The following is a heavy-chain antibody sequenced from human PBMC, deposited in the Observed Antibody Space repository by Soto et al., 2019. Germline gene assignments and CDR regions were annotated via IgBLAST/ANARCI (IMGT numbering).Heavy chain of an antibody. Sequence: PVGSLRLSCAASGFTFSSYWMSWVRQAPGKGLEWVANIKQDGSEKYYVDSVKGRFTISRDNAKNSLYLQMNSLRAEDTAVYYCARDPKEYSSSWYPYYYYYGMDVWGQGTTVTVSS. D-gene: IGHD6-13*01. V-gene: IGHV3-7*01. CDR2: IKQDGSEK. CDR1: GFTFSSYW. CDR3: ARDPKEYSSSWYPYYYYYGMDV. J-gene: IGHJ6*02.